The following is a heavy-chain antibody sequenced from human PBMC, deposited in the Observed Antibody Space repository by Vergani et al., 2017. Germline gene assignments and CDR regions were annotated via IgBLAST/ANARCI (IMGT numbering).Heavy chain of an antibody. CDR2: IDPSDSYT. V-gene: IGHV5-10-1*01. CDR3: ARMDGMDV. Sequence: VQLVQSGAEVKKPGASVKVSCKASGYTFTSYGISWVRQAPGQGLEWMGWIDPSDSYTNYSPSFQGHVTISADKSISTAYLQWSSLKASDTAMYYCARMDGMDVWGQGTTVTVSS. CDR1: GYTFTSYG. J-gene: IGHJ6*02.